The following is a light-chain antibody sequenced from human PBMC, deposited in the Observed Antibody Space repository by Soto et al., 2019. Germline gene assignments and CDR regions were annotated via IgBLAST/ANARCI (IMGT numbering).Light chain of an antibody. CDR1: QTISSW. Sequence: DIQMTQSPSTLSVSVGDRVTITCRASQTISSWLAWYQQKPGKAPKLLIYEASSLQSGVPSRFSGSGSGTKFTLTISSLQPDDFATYYCQQYHSYWTFGQGTKVDIK. J-gene: IGKJ1*01. CDR3: QQYHSYWT. V-gene: IGKV1-5*03. CDR2: EAS.